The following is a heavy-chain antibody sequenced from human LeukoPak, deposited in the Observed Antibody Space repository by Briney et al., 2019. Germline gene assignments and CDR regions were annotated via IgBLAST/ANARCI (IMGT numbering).Heavy chain of an antibody. V-gene: IGHV1-69*04. CDR1: GGTFSSYA. J-gene: IGHJ6*02. D-gene: IGHD3-22*01. CDR2: IIPILGIA. CDR3: ARDWMIVVVITTPNYYYGMDV. Sequence: SVKVSCKASGGTFSSYAISWVRQAPGQGLEWMGRIIPILGIANYAQKFQGRVTITADKSTSTAYMELSSLRSEDTAVYYCARDWMIVVVITTPNYYYGMDVWGQGTTVTVSS.